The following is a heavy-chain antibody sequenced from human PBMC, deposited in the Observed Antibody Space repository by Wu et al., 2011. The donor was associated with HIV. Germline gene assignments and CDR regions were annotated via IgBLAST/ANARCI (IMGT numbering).Heavy chain of an antibody. V-gene: IGHV1-69*05. J-gene: IGHJ4*02. CDR2: IIPIFGTA. Sequence: QVQRGASLGREVKKPGSSVKVSCKASGGTFSSYAISWVRQAPGQGLEWMGGIIPIFGTANYAQKFQGRATITTDESTSTAYMELSSLRSEDTARVPYCALDTAMVNFDYWGQGTLVTVSS. D-gene: IGHD5-18*01. CDR1: GGTFSSYA. CDR3: ALDTAMVNFDY.